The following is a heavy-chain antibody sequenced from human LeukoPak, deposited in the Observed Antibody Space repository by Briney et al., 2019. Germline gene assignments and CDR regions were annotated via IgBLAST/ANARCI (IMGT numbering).Heavy chain of an antibody. CDR1: GFTFSSYE. J-gene: IGHJ5*02. V-gene: IGHV3-48*03. Sequence: GGSLRLSCAASGFTFSSYEMNWVRQAPGKGLEWVSYISTGGATTYYADSVKGRFTISRDNAKNSLFLQMSSLRAEDTAVYYCARGQRSYENHWFDPWGQGTLVTVSS. D-gene: IGHD2-8*01. CDR3: ARGQRSYENHWFDP. CDR2: ISTGGATT.